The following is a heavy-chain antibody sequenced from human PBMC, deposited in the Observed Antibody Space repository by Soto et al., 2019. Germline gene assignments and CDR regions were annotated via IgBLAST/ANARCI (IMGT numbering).Heavy chain of an antibody. V-gene: IGHV3-23*01. CDR1: GFTPTTTP. Sequence: GGSLRLSCAGSGFTPTTTPLSWVRQPPGKGLEWVTTISGTASRTYYVDSVKGRSFISRDNSKNTVTLQMNNLTVDDTAVYYCATSFRYFDNWGQGTRVTVSS. CDR2: ISGTASRT. CDR3: ATSFRYFDN. D-gene: IGHD3-9*01. J-gene: IGHJ4*02.